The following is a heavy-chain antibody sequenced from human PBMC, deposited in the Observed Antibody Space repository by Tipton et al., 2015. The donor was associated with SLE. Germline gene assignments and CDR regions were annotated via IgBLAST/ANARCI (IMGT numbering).Heavy chain of an antibody. V-gene: IGHV4-4*08. Sequence: TLSLTCTVSGGSINNYYWSWIRQPPGKGLVWIGYIYSSGSTNYNPSLKSRVTISVDTSENQFSLKLSSVSAADTAVYYCARDKYCTGGSCFDWYFDVWGRGTLVTVSS. CDR3: ARDKYCTGGSCFDWYFDV. CDR1: GGSINNYY. CDR2: IYSSGST. J-gene: IGHJ2*01. D-gene: IGHD2-15*01.